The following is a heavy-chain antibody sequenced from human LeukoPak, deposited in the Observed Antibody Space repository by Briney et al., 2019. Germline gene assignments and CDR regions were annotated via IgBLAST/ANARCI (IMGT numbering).Heavy chain of an antibody. V-gene: IGHV3-30*02. D-gene: IGHD3-10*01. Sequence: PGGSLRLSCAASGFTFSSYGMHWVRQAPGKGLEWVAFIRFDGSNKYYADSVKGRFTISRDNSKNTLYLQMNSLRAEDTAVYYCAKDSVKISPVRITMVRGRWLFDPWGQGTLVTVSS. J-gene: IGHJ5*02. CDR1: GFTFSSYG. CDR3: AKDSVKISPVRITMVRGRWLFDP. CDR2: IRFDGSNK.